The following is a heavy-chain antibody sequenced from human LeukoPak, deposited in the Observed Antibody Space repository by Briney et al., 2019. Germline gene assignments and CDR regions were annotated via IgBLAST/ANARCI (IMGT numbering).Heavy chain of an antibody. J-gene: IGHJ4*02. D-gene: IGHD6-13*01. CDR1: GFIFSSYE. Sequence: GGSLRLSCAASGFIFSSYEMSWVRQAPGKGLEWVSYISSSGSTIYYADSVKGRFTISRDNAKNSLYLQMNSLRAEDTALYYCASIPSRKQLVDYWGQGTLVTVSS. V-gene: IGHV3-48*03. CDR2: ISSSGSTI. CDR3: ASIPSRKQLVDY.